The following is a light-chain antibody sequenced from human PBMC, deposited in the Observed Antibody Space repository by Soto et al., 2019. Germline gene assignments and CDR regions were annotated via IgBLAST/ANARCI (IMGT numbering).Light chain of an antibody. J-gene: IGLJ1*01. CDR2: DVS. CDR1: SSDVGGYNY. Sequence: QSALTQPASVSGSPGQSIAISCTGTSSDVGGYNYVSWYQQHPGKAPKLMIYDVSNRPSGVSDRFSGSKSANTASLTISGLQAEEEADYYCNSYTTSSTYVFGTGTKVTVL. V-gene: IGLV2-14*03. CDR3: NSYTTSSTYV.